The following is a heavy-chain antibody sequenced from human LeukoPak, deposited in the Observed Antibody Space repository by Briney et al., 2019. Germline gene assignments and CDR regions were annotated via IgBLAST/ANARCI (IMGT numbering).Heavy chain of an antibody. Sequence: SVKVSCKASGGTFSSYAISWVRQAPGQGLEWMGGIIPIFGTANYAQKFQGRVTITTDESTSTAYMELSSLRSEDTAVYYCATDYDFRSGYYTGYYYYYMDVWGKGTTVTVSS. V-gene: IGHV1-69*05. J-gene: IGHJ6*03. D-gene: IGHD3-3*01. CDR3: ATDYDFRSGYYTGYYYYYMDV. CDR1: GGTFSSYA. CDR2: IIPIFGTA.